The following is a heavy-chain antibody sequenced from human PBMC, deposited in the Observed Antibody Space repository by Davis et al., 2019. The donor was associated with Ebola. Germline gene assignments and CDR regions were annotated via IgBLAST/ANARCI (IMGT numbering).Heavy chain of an antibody. CDR2: IIPIFGTA. J-gene: IGHJ6*02. Sequence: SVKVSCKASGGTLSSYAISWVRQAPGQGLEWMGGIIPIFGTANYAQKFQGRVTITADKSTSTAYMELSSLRSEDTAVYYCARFMVRGAPRYYYYGMDVWGQGTTVTVSS. CDR1: GGTLSSYA. D-gene: IGHD3-10*01. V-gene: IGHV1-69*06. CDR3: ARFMVRGAPRYYYYGMDV.